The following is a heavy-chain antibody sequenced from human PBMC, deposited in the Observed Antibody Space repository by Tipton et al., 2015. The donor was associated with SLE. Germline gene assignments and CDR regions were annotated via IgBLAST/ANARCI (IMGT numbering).Heavy chain of an antibody. CDR1: VGSISSYY. Sequence: TLSLTCTVSVGSISSYYWSWIRQPAGKGLEWIGRIYTSGSTNYNPSLKSRVTMSVDTSKNQFSLKLSSVTAADTAVYYCAREVGGPYYDFWSGYPDIWGQGTMVTVSS. V-gene: IGHV4-4*07. D-gene: IGHD3-3*01. CDR2: IYTSGST. CDR3: AREVGGPYYDFWSGYPDI. J-gene: IGHJ3*02.